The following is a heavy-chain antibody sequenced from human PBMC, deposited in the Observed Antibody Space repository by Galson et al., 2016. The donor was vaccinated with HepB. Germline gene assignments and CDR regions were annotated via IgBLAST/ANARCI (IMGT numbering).Heavy chain of an antibody. V-gene: IGHV3-66*01. Sequence: SLRLSCAASGFTVNSKYMSWVRQAPGKGLEWVSLISNGDSTYYADSVKGRFTISRDTSKNTLFLQMSSLRAEDTAVYYCARDGIYDDWRASGFFDIWGQGTMVTVSS. D-gene: IGHD3-3*01. CDR1: GFTVNSKY. CDR3: ARDGIYDDWRASGFFDI. J-gene: IGHJ3*02. CDR2: ISNGDST.